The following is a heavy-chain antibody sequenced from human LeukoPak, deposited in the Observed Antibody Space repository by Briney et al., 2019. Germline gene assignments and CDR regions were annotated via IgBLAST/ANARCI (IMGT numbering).Heavy chain of an antibody. CDR1: GGSISSYY. CDR2: IYYSGST. J-gene: IGHJ4*02. CDR3: ASQPSYYFDY. D-gene: IGHD1-14*01. V-gene: IGHV4-59*01. Sequence: PSETLSLTCTVSGGSISSYYWSWIRQPPGKGLEWIGYIYYSGSTNYNPSLKSRLTVSVDTSKNQFSLKLSSVTAADTAVYYCASQPSYYFDYWGQGTLVTVSS.